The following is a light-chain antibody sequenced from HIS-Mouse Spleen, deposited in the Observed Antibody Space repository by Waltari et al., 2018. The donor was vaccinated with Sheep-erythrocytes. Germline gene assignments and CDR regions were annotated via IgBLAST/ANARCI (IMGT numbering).Light chain of an antibody. CDR2: EGS. CDR3: CSYAGSSTPWV. V-gene: IGLV2-23*01. CDR1: SSDVGSYNL. Sequence: QSALTQPASVSGSPGQSITISCTGTSSDVGSYNLVSWYQQHPGKATQLMSYEGSKRPSGVSNRFSGSKSGNTASLTISGLQAEDEADYYCCSYAGSSTPWVFGGGTKLTVL. J-gene: IGLJ3*02.